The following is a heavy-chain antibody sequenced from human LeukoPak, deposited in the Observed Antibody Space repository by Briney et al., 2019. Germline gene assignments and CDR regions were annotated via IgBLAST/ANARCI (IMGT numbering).Heavy chain of an antibody. D-gene: IGHD3-22*01. J-gene: IGHJ4*02. Sequence: GGSLRLPCAASGFTFSSYWMHWVRQAPGKGLVWVSRINSDGSSTSYADSVKGRFTISRDNAKNTLYLQMNSLRAEDTAVYYCASGDSSGYYFSSYWGQGTLVTVSS. V-gene: IGHV3-74*01. CDR3: ASGDSSGYYFSSY. CDR2: INSDGSST. CDR1: GFTFSSYW.